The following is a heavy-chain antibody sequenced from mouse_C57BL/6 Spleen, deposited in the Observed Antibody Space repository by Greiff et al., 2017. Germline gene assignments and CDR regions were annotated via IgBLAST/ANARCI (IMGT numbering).Heavy chain of an antibody. J-gene: IGHJ2*01. CDR1: GFTFSNYW. CDR2: IRLKSDNYAT. Sequence: EVKLMESGRGLVQPGGSMKLSCDASGFTFSNYWMNWVRQSPEKGLEWVAQIRLKSDNYATHYAGAGKGRFTISRDDSKSSVYLPMNNLRAEDTGILYCTVVYDSYVDYWGQGTTLTVSS. V-gene: IGHV6-3*01. D-gene: IGHD2-3*01. CDR3: TVVYDSYVDY.